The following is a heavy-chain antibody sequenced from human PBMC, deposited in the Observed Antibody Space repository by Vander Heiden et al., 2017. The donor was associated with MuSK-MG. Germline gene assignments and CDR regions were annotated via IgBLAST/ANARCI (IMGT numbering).Heavy chain of an antibody. J-gene: IGHJ3*02. CDR3: ARGRDGYNSPDAFDI. V-gene: IGHV5-51*01. Sequence: EVQLVQSGAEVKQPGDSLKISCKGSGYSFTSYWLGWIRQLPGIGLEWMGIIYPGDSDTRYSPSFQGQVTISADKSISTAYLQWSSLKASDTAMYYCARGRDGYNSPDAFDIWGQGTMVTVSS. D-gene: IGHD5-12*01. CDR2: IYPGDSDT. CDR1: GYSFTSYW.